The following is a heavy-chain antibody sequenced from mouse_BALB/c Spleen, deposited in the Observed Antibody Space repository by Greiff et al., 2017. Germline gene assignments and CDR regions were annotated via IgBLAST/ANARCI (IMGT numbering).Heavy chain of an antibody. V-gene: IGHV5-12-2*01. CDR2: ISNGGGST. D-gene: IGHD2-4*01. CDR1: GFTFSSYT. Sequence: EVKLVESGGGLVQPGGSLKLSCAASGFTFSSYTMSWVRQTPEKRLEWVAYISNGGGSTYYPDTVKGRFTISRDNAKNTLYLQMSSLKSEDTAMYYCARQRGYYDYDRAYAMDYWGQGTSVTVSS. J-gene: IGHJ4*01. CDR3: ARQRGYYDYDRAYAMDY.